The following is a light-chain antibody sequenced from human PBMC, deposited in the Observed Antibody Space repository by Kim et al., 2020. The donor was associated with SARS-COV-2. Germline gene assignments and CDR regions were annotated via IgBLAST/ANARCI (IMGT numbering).Light chain of an antibody. Sequence: EIVLTQSPGTLSLSPGERATLSCRASQSVSSSYLAWYQQKPGQAPRLLIYGASSRATGIPDRFSGSGSGTDFTLTISRLEPEDFAVYFCQQYGSSRWTSGKGTKGEIK. CDR1: QSVSSSY. V-gene: IGKV3-20*01. J-gene: IGKJ1*01. CDR2: GAS. CDR3: QQYGSSRWT.